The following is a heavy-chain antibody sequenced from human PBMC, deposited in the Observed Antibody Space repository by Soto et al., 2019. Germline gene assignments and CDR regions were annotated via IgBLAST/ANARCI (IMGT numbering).Heavy chain of an antibody. CDR3: ARVSGYSLPDY. Sequence: QVQLVQSGAEEKKPGASVKVSCKASGYTFTNYAMHWVRQAPGQRLEWMGWINAGNGNTKYSQKFQGRVTITRDTSASSAYMELSSLRSEDTAVYYCARVSGYSLPDYWGPGTLVTVSS. D-gene: IGHD5-12*01. J-gene: IGHJ4*02. V-gene: IGHV1-3*05. CDR2: INAGNGNT. CDR1: GYTFTNYA.